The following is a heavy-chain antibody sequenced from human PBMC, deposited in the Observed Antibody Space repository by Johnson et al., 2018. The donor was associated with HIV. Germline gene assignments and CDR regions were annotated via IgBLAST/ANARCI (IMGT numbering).Heavy chain of an antibody. CDR3: VRDRGTVVIWSDAFDV. D-gene: IGHD3-22*01. J-gene: IGHJ3*01. Sequence: QVQLVESGGGVVQPGRSLRLSCVASGFTITTYGMHWVRQAPGKGLEWVAVIWYDGNNKYYADSVKGRFTISRDNAKNSLYLQMNSLRGEDSAVYYCVRDRGTVVIWSDAFDVWGQVTVVTVSS. CDR2: IWYDGNNK. CDR1: GFTITTYG. V-gene: IGHV3-33*01.